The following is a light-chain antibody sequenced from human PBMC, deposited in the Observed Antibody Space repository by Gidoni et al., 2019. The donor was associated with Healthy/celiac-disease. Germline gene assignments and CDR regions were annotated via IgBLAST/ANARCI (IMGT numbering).Light chain of an antibody. CDR2: DAA. Sequence: EIVLTQSPATLSLSPGERATLSCRASQSVSSYLAWYQQKPGQAPRRLNYDAANRATGIPARFSGSGSGTDFTLTISSLEPEDFAVYYCQQRSNWYSFGQGTKLEIK. CDR1: QSVSSY. V-gene: IGKV3-11*01. CDR3: QQRSNWYS. J-gene: IGKJ2*03.